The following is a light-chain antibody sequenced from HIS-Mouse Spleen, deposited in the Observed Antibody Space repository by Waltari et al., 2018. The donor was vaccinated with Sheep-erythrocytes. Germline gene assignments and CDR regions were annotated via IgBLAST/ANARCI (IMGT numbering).Light chain of an antibody. CDR3: CSYAGSYNHV. CDR2: DVS. CDR1: RSDVRGYNY. Sequence: QSALTQPRPVSGSPGQSVSISCTGTRSDVRGYNYVAWYQQHPGKAPKLMIYDVSKRPSGVPDRFSGSKSGNTASLTISGLQAEDEADYYCCSYAGSYNHVFATGTKVTVL. V-gene: IGLV2-11*01. J-gene: IGLJ1*01.